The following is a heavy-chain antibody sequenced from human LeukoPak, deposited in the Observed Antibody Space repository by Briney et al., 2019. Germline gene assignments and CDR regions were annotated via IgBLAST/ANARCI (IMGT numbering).Heavy chain of an antibody. V-gene: IGHV4-39*07. CDR2: IYYSGST. CDR3: ARDPMVPGYYYYGMDV. D-gene: IGHD2-8*01. J-gene: IGHJ6*02. CDR1: GGSISSSSYY. Sequence: SETLSLTCTVSGGSISSSSYYWGWIRQPPGKGLEWIGSIYYSGSTYYNPSLKSRVTISVDTSKNQFSLKLSSVTAADTAVYYCARDPMVPGYYYYGMDVWGQGTTVTVSS.